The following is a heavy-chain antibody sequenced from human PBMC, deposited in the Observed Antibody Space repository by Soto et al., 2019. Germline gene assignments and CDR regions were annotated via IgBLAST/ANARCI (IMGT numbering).Heavy chain of an antibody. J-gene: IGHJ6*02. Sequence: GGSLRLSFAASGFTFSSYAMSWVRQAPGKGLEWVSAISGSGGSTYYADSVKGLFTISRDNSKNTLYLQMNSLRAEDTAVYYCAKGQYYDFWSAAESYYGMDVWGQGTTVTVSS. D-gene: IGHD3-3*01. CDR1: GFTFSSYA. CDR3: AKGQYYDFWSAAESYYGMDV. V-gene: IGHV3-23*01. CDR2: ISGSGGST.